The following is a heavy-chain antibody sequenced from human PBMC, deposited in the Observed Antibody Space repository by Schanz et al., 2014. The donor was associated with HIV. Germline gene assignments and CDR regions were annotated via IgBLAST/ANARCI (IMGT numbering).Heavy chain of an antibody. J-gene: IGHJ3*02. V-gene: IGHV1-8*01. D-gene: IGHD6-6*01. Sequence: QEQLVQSGAEVKKPGASVKVSCKASGYTFINYDIHWVRQASGQGLEWMGWMNPNSANTGYAQKFQGRVTMTRNTSISTAYMELSSLRSEDTAVYYCARGLKDSSSSEAFHIWGQGTMVTVSS. CDR1: GYTFINYD. CDR3: ARGLKDSSSSEAFHI. CDR2: MNPNSANT.